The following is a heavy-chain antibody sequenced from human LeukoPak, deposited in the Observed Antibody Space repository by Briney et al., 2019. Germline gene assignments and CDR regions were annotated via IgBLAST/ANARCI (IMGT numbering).Heavy chain of an antibody. D-gene: IGHD3-22*01. V-gene: IGHV4-34*01. CDR2: INHSGST. Sequence: SETLSLTCAVYGGSFSGYYWSWIRQPPGKGLEWIGEINHSGSTNYNPSLKSRVTISVDTSKNQFSLKLSSVTAADTAVYYCAKGAVGKTESSGYPPHFDYWGQGTLVTVSS. CDR1: GGSFSGYY. J-gene: IGHJ4*02. CDR3: AKGAVGKTESSGYPPHFDY.